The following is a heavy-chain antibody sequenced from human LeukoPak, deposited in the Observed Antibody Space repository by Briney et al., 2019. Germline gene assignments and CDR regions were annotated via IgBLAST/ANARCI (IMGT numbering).Heavy chain of an antibody. CDR2: ISYSGTT. CDR1: GGSISSRPYY. V-gene: IGHV4-39*07. Sequence: PSETLSLTCTVSGGSISSRPYYWGWVRQPPGKGLEWIGTISYSGTTYYSPSLKSRVTISLDTSKNQFSLKLSSVTAADTAVYYCARGFGTNGPHDAFDIWGQGTMVTVSS. J-gene: IGHJ3*02. CDR3: ARGFGTNGPHDAFDI. D-gene: IGHD2-8*01.